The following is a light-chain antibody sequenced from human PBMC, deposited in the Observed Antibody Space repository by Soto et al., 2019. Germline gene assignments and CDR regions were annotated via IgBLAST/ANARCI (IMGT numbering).Light chain of an antibody. CDR3: SSYTTTITRVV. Sequence: QSALTQPASVSGSPGQSITISCTGTSSDVGSYTLVSWYQQHPGKAPKLMIYDVSNRPSGVSNRFSGSKSGNTASLTISGLQAEDEADYYCSSYTTTITRVVFGGGTKLTVL. CDR1: SSDVGSYTL. J-gene: IGLJ2*01. CDR2: DVS. V-gene: IGLV2-14*02.